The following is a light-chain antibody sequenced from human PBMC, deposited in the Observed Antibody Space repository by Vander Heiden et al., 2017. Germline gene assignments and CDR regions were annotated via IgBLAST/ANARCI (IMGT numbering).Light chain of an antibody. Sequence: QPALTQPASVSGSPGQSLTIYCTGSISDVGGYNYDSWYQQYPGKAPKLRIYDVSNRPSGVSNRFSGSKSGNTASLTISGLQAEDEADYYCSSYTTSSTWVFGGGTKLTVL. V-gene: IGLV2-14*01. J-gene: IGLJ3*02. CDR2: DVS. CDR3: SSYTTSSTWV. CDR1: ISDVGGYNY.